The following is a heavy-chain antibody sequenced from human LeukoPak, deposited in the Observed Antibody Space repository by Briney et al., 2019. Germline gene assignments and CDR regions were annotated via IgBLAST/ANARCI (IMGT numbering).Heavy chain of an antibody. CDR1: GFSLSAYS. J-gene: IGHJ4*02. D-gene: IGHD3-10*01. CDR2: ISRSSDYI. Sequence: GSLRLSCAASGFSLSAYSMNWVRQAPGKGLEWLSAISRSSDYIYYADSVKGRSTISRDNARNSVYLQMNSLRAEDTAVYYCAKSGPPRWGIWFGEYWGQGTLVAVSS. CDR3: AKSGPPRWGIWFGEY. V-gene: IGHV3-21*04.